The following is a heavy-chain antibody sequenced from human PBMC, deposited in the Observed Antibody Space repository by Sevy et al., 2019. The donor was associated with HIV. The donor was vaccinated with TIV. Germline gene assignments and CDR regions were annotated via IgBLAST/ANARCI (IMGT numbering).Heavy chain of an antibody. Sequence: SETLSLTCTVSGYSISSGYYWGWIRQPPGKGLEWIGSIDHSGRTYYNPSLKSRVTISVDTSKNQFSLKLSSVTAADTAVYYCARGELYSGGGGYCSGGRCYSGLWFDPWGQGTLVTVSS. CDR1: GYSISSGYY. V-gene: IGHV4-38-2*02. CDR3: ARGELYSGGGGYCSGGRCYSGLWFDP. CDR2: IDHSGRT. D-gene: IGHD2-15*01. J-gene: IGHJ5*02.